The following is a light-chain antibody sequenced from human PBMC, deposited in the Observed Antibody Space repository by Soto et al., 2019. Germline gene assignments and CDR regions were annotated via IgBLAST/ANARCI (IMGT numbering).Light chain of an antibody. CDR3: AEGDDTRNVFV. CDR1: SSNIGSNS. Sequence: QSVLTQPPSASGTPGQRVTISCSGSSSNIGSNSVNWYQQLPGTAPKLLIYSNDRRPSGVPDRFSGSKSGTSASLAMCGPQSGDEAVYYCAEGDDTRNVFVFETGTRV. V-gene: IGLV1-44*01. J-gene: IGLJ1*01. CDR2: SND.